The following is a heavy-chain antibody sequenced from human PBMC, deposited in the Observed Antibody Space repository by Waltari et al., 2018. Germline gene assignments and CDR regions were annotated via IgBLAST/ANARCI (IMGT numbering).Heavy chain of an antibody. CDR3: ACGFGNDGVYLAY. V-gene: IGHV3-53*02. D-gene: IGHD2-8*02. J-gene: IGHJ4*02. Sequence: EVRLVETGGGLVQPGGSLSLSCAASDFSGRTNYMQWVRQAPGKGLECVSIIYSSDNAYYAGSVKGRFTISRDNSMNTLFLQMNSLRAEDTAVYYCACGFGNDGVYLAYWGQGALVTVSS. CDR1: DFSGRTNY. CDR2: IYSSDNA.